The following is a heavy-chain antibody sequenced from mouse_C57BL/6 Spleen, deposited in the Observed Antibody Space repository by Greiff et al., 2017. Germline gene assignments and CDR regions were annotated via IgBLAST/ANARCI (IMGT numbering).Heavy chain of an antibody. J-gene: IGHJ4*01. V-gene: IGHV1-64*01. CDR1: GYTFTSYW. CDR3: ARSEVRYYAMDC. CDR2: IHPNSGST. Sequence: QVQLQQPGAELVKPGASVKLSCKASGYTFTSYWMHWVKQRPGQGLEWIGMIHPNSGSTNYNEKFKSKATLTVDKSSSTAYMQLSSLTSEDSAVYYCARSEVRYYAMDCWGQGTSVTVSS.